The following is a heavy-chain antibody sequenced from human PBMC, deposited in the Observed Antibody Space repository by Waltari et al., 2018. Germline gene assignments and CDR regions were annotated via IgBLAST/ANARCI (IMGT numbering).Heavy chain of an antibody. CDR2: GYRGGGS. D-gene: IGHD4-4*01. CDR3: ARLGDYYSNYGPGPDY. Sequence: QVQLQESGPGLVKPSGTLSLTCDVSGASFSSDTWWSWVRQPPGKGLEWMGEGYRGGGSNSNPPLKIRATISADLSKRQISLRLRFVTAADTAVYYCARLGDYYSNYGPGPDYWGQGTLVTVSS. J-gene: IGHJ4*02. V-gene: IGHV4-4*02. CDR1: GASFSSDTW.